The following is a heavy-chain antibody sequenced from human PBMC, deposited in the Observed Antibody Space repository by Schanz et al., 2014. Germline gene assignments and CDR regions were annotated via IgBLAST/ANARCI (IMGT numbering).Heavy chain of an antibody. Sequence: QVRLVESGGGVVQPGRSLRLSCAASGFTLSSYGMHWVRQAPGKGLEWVAFINSDGTKRFYADSVKSRFTISRDNSRNTLYLQMNSLRAEDTAVYYCARNRGSGGQNAYFDLWGRGTLDTVSS. CDR1: GFTLSSYG. V-gene: IGHV3-33*08. J-gene: IGHJ2*01. CDR3: ARNRGSGGQNAYFDL. CDR2: INSDGTKR. D-gene: IGHD1-26*01.